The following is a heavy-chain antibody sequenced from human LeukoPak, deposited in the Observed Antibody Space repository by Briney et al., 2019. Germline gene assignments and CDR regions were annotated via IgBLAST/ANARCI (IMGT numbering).Heavy chain of an antibody. V-gene: IGHV3-30-3*01. Sequence: GGSLRLSCAASGFTFSSYAMHWVRQAPGKGLEWVAVISYDGSNKYYADSVKGRFTISRDNSKNTLYLQMNSLRAEDTAVYYCARDPATVVQYYFDYWGQGTLVTVSS. CDR1: GFTFSSYA. CDR2: ISYDGSNK. J-gene: IGHJ4*02. CDR3: ARDPATVVQYYFDY. D-gene: IGHD4-23*01.